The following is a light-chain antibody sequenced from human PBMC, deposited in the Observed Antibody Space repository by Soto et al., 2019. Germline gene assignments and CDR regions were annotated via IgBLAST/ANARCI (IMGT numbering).Light chain of an antibody. CDR2: SND. J-gene: IGLJ2*01. Sequence: QSVLTQPPSVSEAPRQRVTISCSGSSSNIGKNAVNWYQQLPGEAPRLLIYSNDLRPSRVSDRFSGSKSGTSASLAISGLQSEDEADYYCSTRDDNLSVVFGGGTKVTVL. CDR3: STRDDNLSVV. CDR1: SSNIGKNA. V-gene: IGLV1-36*01.